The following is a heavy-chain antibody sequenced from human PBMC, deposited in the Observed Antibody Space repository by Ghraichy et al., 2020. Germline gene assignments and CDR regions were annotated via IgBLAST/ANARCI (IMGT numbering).Heavy chain of an antibody. CDR1: GGSISSYY. J-gene: IGHJ4*02. Sequence: SETLSLTCTVSGGSISSYYWSWIRQPPGKGLEWIGYIYYSGSTNYNPSLKSRVTISVDTSKNQFSLKLSSVTAADTAVYYCAREIKVAGTTVFDYWGQGTLVTVSS. V-gene: IGHV4-59*01. CDR2: IYYSGST. D-gene: IGHD6-19*01. CDR3: AREIKVAGTTVFDY.